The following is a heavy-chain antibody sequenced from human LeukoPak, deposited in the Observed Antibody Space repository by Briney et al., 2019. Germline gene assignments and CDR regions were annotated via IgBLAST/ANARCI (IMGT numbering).Heavy chain of an antibody. J-gene: IGHJ3*02. D-gene: IGHD2-15*01. CDR3: ARRGCSGGSCYSAGAFDI. CDR1: GGSISSYY. CDR2: IYYSGST. V-gene: IGHV4-59*08. Sequence: SETLSLTCTVSGGSISSYYWSWIRQPPGKGLEWIGYIYYSGSTNYNPSLKSRVTISVDTSKNQFSLKLSSVTAADTAVYYCARRGCSGGSCYSAGAFDIWGQGTMVTVSS.